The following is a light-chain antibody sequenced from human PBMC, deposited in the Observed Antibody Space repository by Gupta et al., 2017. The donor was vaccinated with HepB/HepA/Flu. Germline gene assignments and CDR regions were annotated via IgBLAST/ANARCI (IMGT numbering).Light chain of an antibody. V-gene: IGLV3-1*01. Sequence: SYELTQPPPVSVSPGQTDSITCSGDKLGDKYACWYQQKPGQSPVLVIYQDSKRPSGIPDRFSGSNSGNTATLTISWTHGMDEADYYCQAWDSSTVVFGGGTKLTVL. CDR3: QAWDSSTVV. CDR2: QDS. J-gene: IGLJ2*01. CDR1: KLGDKY.